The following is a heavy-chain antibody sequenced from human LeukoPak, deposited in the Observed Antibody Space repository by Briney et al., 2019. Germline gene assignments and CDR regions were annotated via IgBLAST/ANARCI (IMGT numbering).Heavy chain of an antibody. CDR3: ATFSYSLGWSDS. V-gene: IGHV4-39*01. CDR1: GGSISSSSYY. CDR2: IYYSGST. Sequence: SETLSLTCTVSGGSISSSSYYWGWIRQPPGKGLEWIGSIYYSGSTFYNPSLEGRATISVDTPKNQFSLQLRSVTAADTALYYCATFSYSLGWSDSWGQGSLVTVSS. D-gene: IGHD2/OR15-2a*01. J-gene: IGHJ5*01.